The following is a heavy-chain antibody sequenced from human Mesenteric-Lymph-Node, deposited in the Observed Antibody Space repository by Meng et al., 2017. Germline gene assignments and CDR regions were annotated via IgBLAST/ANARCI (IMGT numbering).Heavy chain of an antibody. CDR3: ARSTVTTTILSYYYGMDV. D-gene: IGHD4-17*01. V-gene: IGHV3-23*01. J-gene: IGHJ6*02. Sequence: GESLKISCAASGFTFSSYAMSWVRQAPGKGLEWVSAISGSGGSTYYADSVKGRFTISRDSSRRTLYLQMNSLRAEDTAVYYCARSTVTTTILSYYYGMDVWGQGTTVTVSS. CDR1: GFTFSSYA. CDR2: ISGSGGST.